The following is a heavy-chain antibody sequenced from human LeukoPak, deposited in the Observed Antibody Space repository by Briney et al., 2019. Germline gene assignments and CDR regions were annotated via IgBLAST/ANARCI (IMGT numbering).Heavy chain of an antibody. J-gene: IGHJ4*02. CDR2: ISGSGGST. Sequence: GGSLRLSCAASGFTFSSYAMSWVRQAPGKGLEWVSAISGSGGSTYYADSVKGRFTISRDNSKNTLYLQMNSLRAEDTAVYYGAKRKFWSGYYHFDYWGQGTLVTVSS. CDR3: AKRKFWSGYYHFDY. CDR1: GFTFSSYA. D-gene: IGHD3-3*01. V-gene: IGHV3-23*01.